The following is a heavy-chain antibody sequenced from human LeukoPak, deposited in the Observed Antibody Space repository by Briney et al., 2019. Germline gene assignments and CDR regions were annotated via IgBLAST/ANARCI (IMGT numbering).Heavy chain of an antibody. J-gene: IGHJ4*02. Sequence: ASVKVSCKASGYTFTSYYMHWVRQAPGQGHEWMGIINPSSGDTSYAQSFLGRVSMTRDTSTSTVYMELSSLRSEDTAVYYCARYYPSYYFDYWGQGTLVTVSS. V-gene: IGHV1-46*03. CDR3: ARYYPSYYFDY. D-gene: IGHD3-16*01. CDR2: INPSSGDT. CDR1: GYTFTSYY.